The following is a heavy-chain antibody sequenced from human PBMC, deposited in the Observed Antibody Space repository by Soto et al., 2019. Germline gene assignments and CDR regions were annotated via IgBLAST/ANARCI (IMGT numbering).Heavy chain of an antibody. D-gene: IGHD1-7*01. V-gene: IGHV4-39*07. CDR2: LSYLGTT. Sequence: SETLSLTCTVSGDSISKSGHYWAWIRQPPGRGLEWMGSLSYLGTTDYNPSLKSRVTISLDKSENQFSLKVTSLTAADTAVYYCASRDPGTSVDYWGQGTLVTVSS. J-gene: IGHJ4*02. CDR3: ASRDPGTSVDY. CDR1: GDSISKSGHY.